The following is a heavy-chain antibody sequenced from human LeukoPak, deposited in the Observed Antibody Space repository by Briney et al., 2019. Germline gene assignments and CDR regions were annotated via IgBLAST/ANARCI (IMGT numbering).Heavy chain of an antibody. J-gene: IGHJ4*02. D-gene: IGHD6-19*01. V-gene: IGHV3-48*03. CDR1: GFTFSSYE. CDR2: ISSSGSTI. CDR3: AKDVTVAGFDY. Sequence: GGSLRLSCAASGFTFSSYEMNWVRQAPGKGLEWVSYISSSGSTIYYADSVRGRFTISRDNANNSLYLQMNSLRIDDTAVYYCAKDVTVAGFDYWGQGALVTVSS.